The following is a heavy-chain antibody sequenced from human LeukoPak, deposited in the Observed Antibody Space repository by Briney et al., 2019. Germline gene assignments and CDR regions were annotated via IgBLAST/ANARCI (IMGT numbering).Heavy chain of an antibody. CDR2: INGNGDIT. D-gene: IGHD6-13*01. V-gene: IGHV3-23*01. Sequence: GESLKLSCEGSRYSFDSYAMTWVRQAPGKGLEWVSSINGNGDITYYAESEKGRFTVSRDNSKNMLFLQMNSLRAEDTAVFYCAKRYGDSTGWFFDFWGQGSLVTVSS. J-gene: IGHJ4*02. CDR1: RYSFDSYA. CDR3: AKRYGDSTGWFFDF.